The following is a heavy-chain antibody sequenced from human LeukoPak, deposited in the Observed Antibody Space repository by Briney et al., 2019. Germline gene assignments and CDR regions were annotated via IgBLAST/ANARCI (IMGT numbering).Heavy chain of an antibody. V-gene: IGHV6-1*01. Sequence: SQTLALTCAISGDSVSSNSAAWNWTRQSPSRGLEWLGRTYYRSKWYNDYAVSVKSRITINPGTSKNQYSLQLNAVTPEDTAVYYCARGGSSWTTPLAAFDIWGQGTMVTVSS. J-gene: IGHJ3*02. D-gene: IGHD6-13*01. CDR2: TYYRSKWYN. CDR1: GDSVSSNSAA. CDR3: ARGGSSWTTPLAAFDI.